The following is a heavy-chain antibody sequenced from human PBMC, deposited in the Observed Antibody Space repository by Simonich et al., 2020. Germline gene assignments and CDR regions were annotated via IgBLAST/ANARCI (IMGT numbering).Heavy chain of an antibody. CDR3: ARSSDLLNWNDGPYY. CDR2: INPNSGGT. CDR1: GYTFTGYY. J-gene: IGHJ4*02. Sequence: QVQLVQSGAEVKKPGASVKVSCKASGYTFTGYYMHWVRQAPGQGLEVMGWINPNSGGTNYAKKFQGRVTMTRDTSISTAYMGLSRLRSDDTAVYYCARSSDLLNWNDGPYYWGQGTLVTVSS. D-gene: IGHD1-1*01. V-gene: IGHV1-2*02.